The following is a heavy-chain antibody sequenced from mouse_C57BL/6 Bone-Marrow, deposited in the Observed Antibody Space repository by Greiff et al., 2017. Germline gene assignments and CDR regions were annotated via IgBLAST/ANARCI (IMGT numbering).Heavy chain of an antibody. CDR2: IDPENGDT. J-gene: IGHJ1*03. CDR3: TTFGYYYGLWYFDV. D-gene: IGHD1-1*01. Sequence: EVQGVESGAELVRPGASVKLSCTASGFNIKDDYMHWVKQRPEQGLEWIGWIDPENGDTEYASKFQGKATITADTSSNTAYLQLSSLTSEDTAVYYCTTFGYYYGLWYFDVWGTGTTVTVSS. CDR1: GFNIKDDY. V-gene: IGHV14-4*01.